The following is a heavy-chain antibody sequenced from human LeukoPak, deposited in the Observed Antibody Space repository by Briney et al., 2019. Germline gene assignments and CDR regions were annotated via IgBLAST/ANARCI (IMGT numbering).Heavy chain of an antibody. J-gene: IGHJ4*02. Sequence: SETLSLTCTVSGGSISSYYWSWIRQPPGKGLEWIGYIYYSGSTNYNPSLKSRVTISVDTSKNQFSLKLSSVTAADTAVYYCARDSRGHSGYDSIWGQGTLVTVSS. CDR2: IYYSGST. D-gene: IGHD5-12*01. CDR3: ARDSRGHSGYDSI. V-gene: IGHV4-59*01. CDR1: GGSISSYY.